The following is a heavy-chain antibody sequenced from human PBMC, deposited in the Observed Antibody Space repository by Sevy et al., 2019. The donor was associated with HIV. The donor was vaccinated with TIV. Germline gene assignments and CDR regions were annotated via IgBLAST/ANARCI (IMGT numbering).Heavy chain of an antibody. J-gene: IGHJ4*02. CDR3: ARELWPGDY. Sequence: GGSLRLSCAASGFTFTDYFMGWVRQAPGKGLEWVANIDQDGSQKNYVDSVKGRFTISRDNAKNSVYLQMNRLRFDDTAVDYCARELWPGDYWGQGTLVTVSS. D-gene: IGHD2-21*01. V-gene: IGHV3-7*01. CDR2: IDQDGSQK. CDR1: GFTFTDYF.